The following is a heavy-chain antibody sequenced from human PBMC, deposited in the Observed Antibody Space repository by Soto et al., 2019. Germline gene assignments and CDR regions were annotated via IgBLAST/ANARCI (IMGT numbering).Heavy chain of an antibody. CDR2: IFSNDEK. J-gene: IGHJ4*02. CDR1: GFSLSNARMG. V-gene: IGHV2-26*01. D-gene: IGHD3-9*01. Sequence: QVTLKESGPVLVKPTETLTLTCTVSGFSLSNARMGVSWIRQPPWKALEGLAHIFSNDEKSYSPSLKRRLTIPKDTSKSQVVRTMTNMEPVDTATYYCARIRYFDWLLPYSFDYWGQGTLVTVSS. CDR3: ARIRYFDWLLPYSFDY.